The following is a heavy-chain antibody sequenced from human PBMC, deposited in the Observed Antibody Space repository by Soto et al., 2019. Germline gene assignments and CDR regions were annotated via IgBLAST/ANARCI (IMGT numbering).Heavy chain of an antibody. V-gene: IGHV4-34*01. CDR3: ARAGGLYCSSTRCRYYYYYGMDV. CDR2: INHSGST. J-gene: IGHJ6*02. D-gene: IGHD2-2*01. CDR1: GGSFSGYY. Sequence: SETLSLTCAVYGGSFSGYYWSWIRQPPGKGLEWIGEINHSGSTNYNPSLKSRVTISVDTSKNQFSLKLSSVTAADTAVYYCARAGGLYCSSTRCRYYYYYGMDVWGQGTTVTVS.